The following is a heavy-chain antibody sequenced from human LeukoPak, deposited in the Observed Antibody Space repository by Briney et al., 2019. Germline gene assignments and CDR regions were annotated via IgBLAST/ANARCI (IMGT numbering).Heavy chain of an antibody. CDR3: ARAHLGGVVAPDY. CDR1: GFTFSSYD. CDR2: IGTAGDT. V-gene: IGHV3-13*01. J-gene: IGHJ4*02. Sequence: GGSLRLSCAASGFTFSSYDMHWVRQATGKGLEWVSAIGTAGDTYYPGSVKGRFTISRENAKNSLYLQMNSLRAGGTAVYYCARAHLGGVVAPDYWGQGTLVTVSS. D-gene: IGHD3-16*01.